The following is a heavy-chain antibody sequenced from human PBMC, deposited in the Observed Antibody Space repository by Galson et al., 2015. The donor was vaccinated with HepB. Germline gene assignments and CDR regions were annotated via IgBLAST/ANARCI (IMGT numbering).Heavy chain of an antibody. Sequence: SLRLSCAASGFTVSSNYMSWVRQAPGKGLEWVSVIYSSASTSYADSVKGRFTISRDNSKNTLFLQMNSLRAEDTAVYYCARTYYYGSGKDAFDIWGQGTMVTVSS. V-gene: IGHV3-53*01. D-gene: IGHD3-10*01. CDR1: GFTVSSNY. J-gene: IGHJ3*02. CDR3: ARTYYYGSGKDAFDI. CDR2: IYSSAST.